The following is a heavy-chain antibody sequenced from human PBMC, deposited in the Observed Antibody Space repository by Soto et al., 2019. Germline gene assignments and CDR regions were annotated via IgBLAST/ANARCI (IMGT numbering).Heavy chain of an antibody. CDR1: GFTFSSYA. V-gene: IGHV3-23*01. D-gene: IGHD5-12*01. J-gene: IGHJ4*02. CDR3: AKVVDIVGPLGTLSY. CDR2: ISGSGGST. Sequence: GGSLRLSCAASGFTFSSYAMSWVRQAPGKGLEWVSAISGSGGSTYYADSVKGRFTISRDNSKNTLYLQMNRLRAEDTAVYYCAKVVDIVGPLGTLSYWGQGTLVTVSS.